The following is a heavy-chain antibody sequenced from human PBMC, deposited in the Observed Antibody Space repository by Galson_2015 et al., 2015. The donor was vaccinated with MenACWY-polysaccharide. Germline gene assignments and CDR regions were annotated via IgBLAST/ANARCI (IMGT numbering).Heavy chain of an antibody. D-gene: IGHD1-26*01. Sequence: TCTVSDASFRGFLWTWIRQPPGKGLEWIGYNDYDGNTNYSPSLKSRVSISVDTSKNQFSLRLRSVTAADTAFYYCARGADLLPDYYFDFWGQGALVTVSS. V-gene: IGHV4-59*01. CDR1: DASFRGFL. CDR3: ARGADLLPDYYFDF. CDR2: NDYDGNT. J-gene: IGHJ4*02.